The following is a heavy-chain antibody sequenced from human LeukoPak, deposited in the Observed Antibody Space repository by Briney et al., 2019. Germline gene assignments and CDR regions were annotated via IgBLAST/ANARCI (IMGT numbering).Heavy chain of an antibody. J-gene: IGHJ6*03. V-gene: IGHV4-34*01. D-gene: IGHD3-22*01. CDR3: ARGRQDVTMIVVVMAAVSYYLDV. CDR1: GGSLSGYY. CDR2: MNPSGST. Sequence: SETLSLTCAVYGGSLSGYYWTWIRQTPEKGLEWIGEMNPSGSTNYNPSLKSRVTISVDTSKNQFSLELSSVTAADTAVYYCARGRQDVTMIVVVMAAVSYYLDVWGKGTTVTVS.